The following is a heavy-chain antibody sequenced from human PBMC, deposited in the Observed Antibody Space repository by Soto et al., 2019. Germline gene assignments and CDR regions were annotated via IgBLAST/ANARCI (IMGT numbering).Heavy chain of an antibody. D-gene: IGHD1-26*01. V-gene: IGHV3-23*01. CDR1: GFTFSSYA. J-gene: IGHJ4*02. Sequence: GGSLRLSCAASGFTFSSYAMSWVRQAPGKGLEWVSAISGSGGSTYYADSVKGRFTISRDNSKNTLYLQMNSLRAEDTAVYYCAKGRYSGSYSKPPGLFDYWGQGPLVTVSS. CDR2: ISGSGGST. CDR3: AKGRYSGSYSKPPGLFDY.